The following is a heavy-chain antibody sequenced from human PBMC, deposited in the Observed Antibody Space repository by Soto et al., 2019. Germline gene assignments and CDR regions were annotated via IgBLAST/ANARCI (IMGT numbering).Heavy chain of an antibody. J-gene: IGHJ5*02. CDR3: ARGIYSISSEWFDP. CDR1: GYTFTGYY. CDR2: INPNSGGT. V-gene: IGHV1-2*04. D-gene: IGHD6-6*01. Sequence: ASVKVSCKASGYTFTGYYMHWVRQAPGQGLEWMGWINPNSGGTNYAQKFQGWVTMTRDTSISTAYMELSRLRSDDTAVYYCARGIYSISSEWFDPWGQGTLVTVSS.